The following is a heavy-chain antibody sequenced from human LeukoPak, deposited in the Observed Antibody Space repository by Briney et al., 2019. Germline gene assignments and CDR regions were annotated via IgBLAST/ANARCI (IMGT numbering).Heavy chain of an antibody. Sequence: PGGSLRLSCAASGFSFSNSWMSWVRQAPGKEPQWVAGIRGSSIAYADSVKGRFIISRDNAKSSLYLQLNSLRDEDMAVYYCVRGGDAYASDWFDAWGQGTLVTVSS. D-gene: IGHD3-10*01. CDR2: IRGSSI. CDR3: VRGGDAYASDWFDA. V-gene: IGHV3-69-1*02. CDR1: GFSFSNSW. J-gene: IGHJ5*02.